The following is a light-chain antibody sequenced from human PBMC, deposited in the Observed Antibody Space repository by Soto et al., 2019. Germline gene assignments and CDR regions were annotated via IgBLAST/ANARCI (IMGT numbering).Light chain of an antibody. CDR1: STDVGRYNY. Sequence: QSVLTQPASVSGSPGQSITISCTGTSTDVGRYNYVSWYQQHPGKAPKLMVYDVSNRPSWVSNRFSGSKSGITASLTISGLQAEDEAAYYCTSYTSDSTYVFGTGTKVTVL. V-gene: IGLV2-14*01. J-gene: IGLJ1*01. CDR2: DVS. CDR3: TSYTSDSTYV.